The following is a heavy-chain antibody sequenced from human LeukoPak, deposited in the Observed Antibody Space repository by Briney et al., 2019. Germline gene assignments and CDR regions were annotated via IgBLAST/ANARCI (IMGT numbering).Heavy chain of an antibody. CDR1: GFTVSSNY. J-gene: IGHJ4*02. CDR3: ARVGYSSGWYLDY. CDR2: IYSGGNT. V-gene: IGHV3-53*01. D-gene: IGHD6-19*01. Sequence: AGGSLRLSCAASGFTVSSNYMSWVRQAPGKGLEWVSIIYSGGNTFYADSVKGRFTISRDNSKNTLYLQMNSLRAEDTALYYCARVGYSSGWYLDYWGQGTLVTVSS.